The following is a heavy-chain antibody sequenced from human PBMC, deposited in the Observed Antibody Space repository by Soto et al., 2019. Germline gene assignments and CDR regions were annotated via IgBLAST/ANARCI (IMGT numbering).Heavy chain of an antibody. CDR1: GYSFTSYW. CDR2: IDPSDSYT. Sequence: EVQLVPSGAEVKKPGESLRISCKGSGYSFTSYWISWVRQMPGKGLEWMGRIDPSDSYTNYSPSFQGHVTISADKSISTAYLQWSSLKASGTAMYYCARPDGWENGMDVWGQGTTVTVSS. D-gene: IGHD1-26*01. CDR3: ARPDGWENGMDV. V-gene: IGHV5-10-1*01. J-gene: IGHJ6*02.